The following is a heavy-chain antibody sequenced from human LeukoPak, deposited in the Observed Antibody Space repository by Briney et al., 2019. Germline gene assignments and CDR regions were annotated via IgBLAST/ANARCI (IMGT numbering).Heavy chain of an antibody. Sequence: ASVKVSCKASGYTFTGYYMHWVRQAPGQGLEWMGWINPNSGGTNYAQKFQGRVTMTRDTSMSTAYMELSRLRSEDTAGYFCARLSPHNNWGTDFDYWGQGTLVTVSS. CDR3: ARLSPHNNWGTDFDY. V-gene: IGHV1-2*02. D-gene: IGHD7-27*01. J-gene: IGHJ4*02. CDR1: GYTFTGYY. CDR2: INPNSGGT.